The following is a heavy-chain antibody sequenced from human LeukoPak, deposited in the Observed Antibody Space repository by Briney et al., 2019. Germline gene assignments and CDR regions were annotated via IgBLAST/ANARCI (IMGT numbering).Heavy chain of an antibody. J-gene: IGHJ4*02. V-gene: IGHV4-59*08. Sequence: SETXSLTCTVSGSMYNYYWSWIRQPPGKGXEWIGYIHYNGITNYNPSLKSRVTMSLDTSKNQVSLKLNSVTAADTAVYYCARHISSGGTYAHFDYWGQGTLVTVSS. D-gene: IGHD1-26*01. CDR2: IHYNGIT. CDR3: ARHISSGGTYAHFDY. CDR1: GSMYNYY.